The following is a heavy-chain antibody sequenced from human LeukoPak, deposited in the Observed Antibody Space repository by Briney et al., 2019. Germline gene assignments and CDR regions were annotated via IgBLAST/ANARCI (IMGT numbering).Heavy chain of an antibody. V-gene: IGHV1-2*02. CDR1: VYTFTRYY. J-gene: IGHJ1*01. CDR2: INPNSGGT. CDR3: ARIPGSSLGAEYFQH. Sequence: ASVKVSCTASVYTFTRYYMHWVRQAPGQGLEWMGWINPNSGGTNYAQKFQGRVTMTRDTSISTAYMELSRLRSDDTAVYYCARIPGSSLGAEYFQHWGQGTLVTVSS. D-gene: IGHD6-6*01.